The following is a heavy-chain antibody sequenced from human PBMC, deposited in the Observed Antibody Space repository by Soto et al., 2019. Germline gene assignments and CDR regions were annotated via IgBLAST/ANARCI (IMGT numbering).Heavy chain of an antibody. J-gene: IGHJ4*02. Sequence: PSETLSLTCTVSGGSIRSSTYYWGWIRQPPGKGLEWIGNIYKSGSTYYNPSLKSRVTISVDTSKNEFSLKLRSVTATDTAVYFCAGDSRGWNYLFDYWGQGTLVTVSS. V-gene: IGHV4-39*01. CDR1: GGSIRSSTYY. CDR3: AGDSRGWNYLFDY. D-gene: IGHD1-7*01. CDR2: IYKSGST.